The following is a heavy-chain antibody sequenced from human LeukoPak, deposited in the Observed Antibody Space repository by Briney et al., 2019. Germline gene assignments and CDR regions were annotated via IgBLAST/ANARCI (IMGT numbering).Heavy chain of an antibody. D-gene: IGHD3-22*01. J-gene: IGHJ4*02. CDR3: ARDDAYDSSGYYYPPFDY. CDR2: IIPIFDTA. CDR1: GGTFSSYA. Sequence: SVKVSCKASGGTFSSYAISWVRQAPGQGLEWMGGIIPIFDTANYAQKFQGRVTITADKSTSTAYMELSRLRSDDTAVYYCARDDAYDSSGYYYPPFDYWGQGTLVTVSS. V-gene: IGHV1-69*06.